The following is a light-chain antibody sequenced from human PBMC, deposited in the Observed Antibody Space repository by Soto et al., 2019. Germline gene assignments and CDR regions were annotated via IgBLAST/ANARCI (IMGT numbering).Light chain of an antibody. Sequence: DIQMTQSPSTLSGSVGDRVTITCRASQTISSWLAWYQQKPGKAPKLLIYKASTLKSGVPSRFSGSGSGTDFTLTISSLQPEDFATYYCLQDYNYPPGTFGQGTKVDI. CDR1: QTISSW. V-gene: IGKV1-5*03. CDR2: KAS. CDR3: LQDYNYPPGT. J-gene: IGKJ1*01.